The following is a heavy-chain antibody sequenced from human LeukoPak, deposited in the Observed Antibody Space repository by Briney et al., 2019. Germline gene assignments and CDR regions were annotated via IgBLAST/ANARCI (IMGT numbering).Heavy chain of an antibody. D-gene: IGHD3-22*01. CDR1: GHSFINYW. CDR2: INPGDSDT. CDR3: ARHTDSSGYYLPFDY. Sequence: GESLKISCKGSGHSFINYWLGWVRQMPGKGLEWMGIINPGDSDTRYTPSFQGQVTISADKSISTAYLQWSSLKASDTAMYYCARHTDSSGYYLPFDYWGQGTLVTVSS. J-gene: IGHJ4*02. V-gene: IGHV5-51*01.